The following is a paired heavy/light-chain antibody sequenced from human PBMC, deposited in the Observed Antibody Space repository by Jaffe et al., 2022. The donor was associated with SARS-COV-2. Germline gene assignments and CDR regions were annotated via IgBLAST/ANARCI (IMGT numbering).Light chain of an antibody. CDR1: QSIGSW. V-gene: IGKV1-5*03. CDR2: KAS. CDR3: QYYNSYSRT. Sequence: DIQMTQSPSTLSASVGDRVTITCRASQSIGSWLAWYHQKPGKAPKLLIYKASSLESGVPSRFSGSGSGTEFTLTISSLQPDDFATYYCQYYNSYSRTFGQGTKVEI. J-gene: IGKJ1*01.
Heavy chain of an antibody. V-gene: IGHV3-23*01. J-gene: IGHJ3*02. CDR3: AKGRTQDLWSGYFGPGDAFDI. CDR2: ISGSGRST. D-gene: IGHD3-3*01. CDR1: GFTFSTYA. Sequence: EVQLLESGGGLVRPGGSLRLSCAASGFTFSTYAMSWVRQAPGKGLEWVSAISGSGRSTHYADSVKGRFTISRDNSESTLFLQMSSLRVEDTAVYYCAKGRTQDLWSGYFGPGDAFDIWGQGTMVTVSS.